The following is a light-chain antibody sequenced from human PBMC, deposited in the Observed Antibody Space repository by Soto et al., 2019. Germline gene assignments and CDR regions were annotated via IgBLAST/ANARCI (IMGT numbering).Light chain of an antibody. J-gene: IGKJ2*01. CDR3: QQYESTPRT. Sequence: DIVMTQSPDSLAVSLGERATINCKSSQSVLYSSNNKNYLAWYQQRPGQPPKLLIYWASTRESGVPDRFSGSGSGTDFTLTITSLQAEDVAVYYCQQYESTPRTFGQGNKLEIK. V-gene: IGKV4-1*01. CDR1: QSVLYSSNNKNY. CDR2: WAS.